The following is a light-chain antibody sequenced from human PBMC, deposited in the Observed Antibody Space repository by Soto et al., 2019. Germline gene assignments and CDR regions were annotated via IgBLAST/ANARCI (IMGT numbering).Light chain of an antibody. CDR1: SSKIGSNT. V-gene: IGLV1-44*01. J-gene: IGLJ2*01. CDR3: TAWDDSLRAVL. Sequence: QSLLTQPPSASGTPGHRVTISCSGGSSKIGSNTVNWYQHLPGAAPKLLIYGNDQRPSGVPDRFSGSKSGTSVFLAISGLQSEYEADYYCTAWDDSLRAVLFGGGTKLTVL. CDR2: GND.